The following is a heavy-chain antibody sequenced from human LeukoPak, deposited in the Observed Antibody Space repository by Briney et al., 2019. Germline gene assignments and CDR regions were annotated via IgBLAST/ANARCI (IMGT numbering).Heavy chain of an antibody. V-gene: IGHV4-4*07. Sequence: SETLSLTCTVSGGSISSYYWSWIRQPAGKGLEWIGRIYNSGSTNYNPSLKSRVTMSVDTSKNQFSLKLSSVTAADTAVYYCARGPVSSWRAYYYYCDMDVWGKGTTVTISS. CDR1: GGSISSYY. J-gene: IGHJ6*03. D-gene: IGHD6-13*01. CDR2: IYNSGST. CDR3: ARGPVSSWRAYYYYCDMDV.